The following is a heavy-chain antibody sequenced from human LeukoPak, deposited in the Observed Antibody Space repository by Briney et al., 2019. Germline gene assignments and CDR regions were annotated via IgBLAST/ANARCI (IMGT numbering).Heavy chain of an antibody. J-gene: IGHJ4*02. V-gene: IGHV3-21*01. CDR1: RFTFSSYS. D-gene: IGHD1-7*01. CDR3: ARYDWNYCFDY. Sequence: GGSLGLSCAASRFTFSSYSMNWVRQAPGKGLEWVSSISSSSSYIYYADSVKGRFTISRDNAKNSLYLQMNSLRAEDTAVYYCARYDWNYCFDYWGQGTLVTVSS. CDR2: ISSSSSYI.